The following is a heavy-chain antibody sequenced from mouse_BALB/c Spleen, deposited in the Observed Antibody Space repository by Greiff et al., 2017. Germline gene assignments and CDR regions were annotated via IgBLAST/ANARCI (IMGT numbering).Heavy chain of an antibody. J-gene: IGHJ2*01. D-gene: IGHD4-1*01. CDR3: ARDLGTGPLFDY. Sequence: EVKLMESGPGLVKPSQSLSLTCSVTGYSITSGYYWNWIRQFPGNKLEWMGYISYDGSNNYNPSLKNRISITRDTSKNQFFLKLNSVTTEDTATYYCARDLGTGPLFDYWGQGTTLTVSS. CDR1: GYSITSGYY. CDR2: ISYDGSN. V-gene: IGHV3-6*02.